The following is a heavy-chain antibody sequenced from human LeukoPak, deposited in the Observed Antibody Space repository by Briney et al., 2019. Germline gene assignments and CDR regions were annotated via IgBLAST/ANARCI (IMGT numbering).Heavy chain of an antibody. V-gene: IGHV1-69*05. CDR3: AREGTTIFGSPAGADV. CDR2: IIPIFGTA. CDR1: GGTFSSYA. D-gene: IGHD3-3*01. Sequence: ASVKVSCQASGGTFSSYAISWVRQAPRQGIEGLRGIIPIFGTANYAQKFQGRVTITTAESTSTAYMELSSLRSEDTAVYYCAREGTTIFGSPAGADVWGKGTTVTVSS. J-gene: IGHJ6*04.